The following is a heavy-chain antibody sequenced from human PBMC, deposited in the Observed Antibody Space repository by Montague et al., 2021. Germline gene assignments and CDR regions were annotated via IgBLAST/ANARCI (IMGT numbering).Heavy chain of an antibody. V-gene: IGHV6-1*01. D-gene: IGHD6-13*01. J-gene: IGHJ4*02. CDR2: N. Sequence: NDYALSVKSRITIHPDTSKNQFSLQLNSVTPEDTAVYYCARSVGASSSSWPLPPHFDYWGQGTMVTVSS. CDR3: ARSVGASSSSWPLPPHFDY.